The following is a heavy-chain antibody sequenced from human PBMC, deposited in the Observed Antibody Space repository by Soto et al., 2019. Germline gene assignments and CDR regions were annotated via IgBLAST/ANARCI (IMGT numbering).Heavy chain of an antibody. J-gene: IGHJ3*02. CDR2: IIPIFGTA. CDR1: GGTFSSYA. Sequence: SVKVSCKASGGTFSSYAISWVRQAPGQGLEWMGGIIPIFGTANYAQKFQGRVTITADESTSTAYMELSSLRSEDTAVYYCARVDYDSRPNAVDIWGQGTIVTVSS. V-gene: IGHV1-69*13. D-gene: IGHD3-22*01. CDR3: ARVDYDSRPNAVDI.